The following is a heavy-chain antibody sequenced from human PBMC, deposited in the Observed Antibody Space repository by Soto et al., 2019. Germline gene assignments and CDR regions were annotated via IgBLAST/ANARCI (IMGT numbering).Heavy chain of an antibody. J-gene: IGHJ4*02. CDR3: AREIAAATHFDY. D-gene: IGHD6-13*01. V-gene: IGHV4-59*01. Sequence: PSETLSLTCTVSGGSISSYYWSWIRQPPGKGLEWIGYIYYSGSTNYNPSLKSRVTISVDTSKNQFSLKLSSVTAADTAVYYCAREIAAATHFDYWGQGPLVTVSS. CDR1: GGSISSYY. CDR2: IYYSGST.